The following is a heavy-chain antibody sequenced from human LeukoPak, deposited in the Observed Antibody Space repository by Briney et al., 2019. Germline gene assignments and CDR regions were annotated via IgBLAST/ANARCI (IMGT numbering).Heavy chain of an antibody. D-gene: IGHD1-1*01. J-gene: IGHJ4*02. V-gene: IGHV3-30*04. CDR2: ISYDGSNK. CDR3: ARGSHRWATTNGNFDY. Sequence: PGGSLRLSCAASGFTFRSYAMHWVRQAPGKGLEWVAVISYDGSNKYYIDSVKGRFTISRDNSKSTLYLQMNSLRTEDTAMYYCARGSHRWATTNGNFDYWGQGTLVTVSS. CDR1: GFTFRSYA.